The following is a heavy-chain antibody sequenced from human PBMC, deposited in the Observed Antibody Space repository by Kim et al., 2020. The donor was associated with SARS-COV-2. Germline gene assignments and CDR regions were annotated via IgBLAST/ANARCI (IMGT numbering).Heavy chain of an antibody. CDR2: MNPNSGNT. Sequence: ASVKVSCKASGYTFTSYDINWVRQATGQGLEWMGWMNPNSGNTGYAQKFQGRVTMTRNTSISTAYMELSSLRSEDTAVYYCARWVIGSWYSGHYYYMDDWGKGTTVTVSS. CDR3: ARWVIGSWYSGHYYYMDD. V-gene: IGHV1-8*01. D-gene: IGHD6-13*01. CDR1: GYTFTSYD. J-gene: IGHJ6*03.